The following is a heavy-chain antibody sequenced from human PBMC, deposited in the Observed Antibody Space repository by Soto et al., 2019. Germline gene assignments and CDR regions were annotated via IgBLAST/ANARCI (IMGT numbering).Heavy chain of an antibody. D-gene: IGHD2-15*01. J-gene: IGHJ5*02. Sequence: ASVKVSCKASGGTFSSYTISWVRQAPGQGLEWMGRIIPILGIANYAQKFQGRATITADKSTSTAYMELSSLRSEDTAVYYCARKTEQYCSGGSCYREVENWFDPWGQGTLVTVSS. CDR1: GGTFSSYT. CDR3: ARKTEQYCSGGSCYREVENWFDP. V-gene: IGHV1-69*02. CDR2: IIPILGIA.